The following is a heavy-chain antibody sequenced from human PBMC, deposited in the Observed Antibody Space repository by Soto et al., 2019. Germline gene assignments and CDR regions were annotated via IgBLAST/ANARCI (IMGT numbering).Heavy chain of an antibody. CDR3: ARDRGVAPPVAGNTHYYYYMDV. CDR2: ISAYNGNT. CDR1: GYSFTNYG. D-gene: IGHD6-19*01. Sequence: QDQLVQSGVEVKKPGASVKVSCKASGYSFTNYGITWVRQAPGQGFEWMGWISAYNGNTNYAQKFQGRVTMTTDASTSTAYFELRSLRSDDTSVYYCARDRGVAPPVAGNTHYYYYMDVWGKGTTVPVSS. V-gene: IGHV1-18*01. J-gene: IGHJ6*03.